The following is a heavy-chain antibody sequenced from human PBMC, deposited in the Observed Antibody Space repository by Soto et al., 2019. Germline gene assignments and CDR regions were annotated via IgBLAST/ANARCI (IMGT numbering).Heavy chain of an antibody. CDR2: IYYSGST. Sequence: SETLSLTCTVSGGSISSYYWSWIRQPPGKGLEWIGYIYYSGSTNYNPSIKSRVTISVDTSKNQFSLNLSSVTAADTAVYYCARDGSGYDYIWGSYRYPTPLVYWGQGTLVTVSS. J-gene: IGHJ4*02. D-gene: IGHD3-16*02. V-gene: IGHV4-59*01. CDR1: GGSISSYY. CDR3: ARDGSGYDYIWGSYRYPTPLVY.